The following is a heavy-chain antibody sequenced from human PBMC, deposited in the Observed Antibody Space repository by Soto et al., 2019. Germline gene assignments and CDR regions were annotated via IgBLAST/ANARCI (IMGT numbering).Heavy chain of an antibody. J-gene: IGHJ4*02. V-gene: IGHV4-31*03. D-gene: IGHD6-19*01. CDR1: GGSISSGGYY. Sequence: SETLSLTCTVSGGSISSGGYYWSWIRQHPGKGLEWIGYIYYSKSTYYNPSLKSRVTISLDTSKNQFSLKLTSVTAADTAVYYCARAGGLGAVAADYWGQGTLVTVSS. CDR3: ARAGGLGAVAADY. CDR2: IYYSKST.